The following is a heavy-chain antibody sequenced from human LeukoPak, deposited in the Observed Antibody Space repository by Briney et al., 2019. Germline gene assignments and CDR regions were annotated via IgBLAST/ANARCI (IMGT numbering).Heavy chain of an antibody. D-gene: IGHD3-22*01. CDR3: ARDSSGYPEYFQH. J-gene: IGHJ1*01. V-gene: IGHV3-33*08. CDR1: GFTFSSYG. Sequence: PGGSLRLSCAASGFTFSSYGMHWVRQAPGKGLEWVAVIWYDGSNKYYADSVKGRFTISRDNSKNTLCLQMNSLRAEDTAVYYCARDSSGYPEYFQHWGQGTLVTVSS. CDR2: IWYDGSNK.